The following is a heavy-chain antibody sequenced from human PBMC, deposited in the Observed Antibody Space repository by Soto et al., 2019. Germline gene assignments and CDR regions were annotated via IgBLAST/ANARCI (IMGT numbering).Heavy chain of an antibody. CDR1: GGSITSGGYS. Sequence: TLSLTCTVSGGSITSGGYSWTWIRQSPGKGLEWIGYTYQSGSAYYNPSLKSRVTISVDRSKNQFSLNLTSVTAADTAVYYCARDYYGMDVWGQGTTVTVSS. J-gene: IGHJ6*02. V-gene: IGHV4-30-2*06. CDR2: TYQSGSA. CDR3: ARDYYGMDV.